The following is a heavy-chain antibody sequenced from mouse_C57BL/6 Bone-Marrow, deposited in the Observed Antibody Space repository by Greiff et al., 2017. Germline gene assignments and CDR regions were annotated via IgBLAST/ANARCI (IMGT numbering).Heavy chain of an antibody. CDR3: TNYYAMAY. CDR1: GFNIKDDY. CDR2: IDPENGDT. Sequence: VQLQQSGAELVRPGASVKLSCTASGFNIKDDYMHWVKQRPEQGLEWIGWIDPENGDTEYASKFQGKATITADTSSNTAYLQLSSLTSEDTAVYYCTNYYAMAYWGQGTLVTVSA. V-gene: IGHV14-4*01. J-gene: IGHJ4*01.